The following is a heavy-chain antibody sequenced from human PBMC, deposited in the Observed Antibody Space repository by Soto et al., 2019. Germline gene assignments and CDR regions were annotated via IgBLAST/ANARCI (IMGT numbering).Heavy chain of an antibody. Sequence: GGSLRLSCAASGFTFDDYSMHWVRQAPGKGLEWVSLISCDGGSTYYADSVKGRFTISRDNSKNTLYLQMNSLRAEDTAVYYCASYGATRPSGAFDIWGQGTMVTVSS. D-gene: IGHD1-26*01. V-gene: IGHV3-43*01. CDR1: GFTFDDYS. J-gene: IGHJ3*02. CDR2: ISCDGGST. CDR3: ASYGATRPSGAFDI.